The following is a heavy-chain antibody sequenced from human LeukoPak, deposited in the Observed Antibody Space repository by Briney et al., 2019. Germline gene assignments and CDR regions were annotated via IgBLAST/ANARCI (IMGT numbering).Heavy chain of an antibody. D-gene: IGHD3-9*01. V-gene: IGHV3-30*18. CDR3: AKSSGYFDWLSYFDY. CDR1: GFTFSSYG. CDR2: ISYDGSNK. Sequence: GGSLRPSCAASGFTFSSYGMPWVRQAPGKGLEWVAVISYDGSNKYYADSVKGRFTISRDNSKNTLYLQMNSLRAEDTAVYYCAKSSGYFDWLSYFDYWGQGTLVTVSS. J-gene: IGHJ4*02.